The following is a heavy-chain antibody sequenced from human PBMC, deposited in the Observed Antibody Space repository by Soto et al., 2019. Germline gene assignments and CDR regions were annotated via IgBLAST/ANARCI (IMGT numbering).Heavy chain of an antibody. V-gene: IGHV1-69*12. CDR2: IIPIFGTA. J-gene: IGHJ3*02. CDR3: AQPKLDGTTNHDAFDI. CDR1: GGTFSSYA. D-gene: IGHD1-1*01. Sequence: QVQLVQSGAEVKKPGSSVKVSRKASGGTFSSYAISWVRQAPGQGLEWMGGIIPIFGTANYAQKFQGRVTITADESTSTAYMELSSLRSEDTAVYYCAQPKLDGTTNHDAFDIWGQGTMVTVSS.